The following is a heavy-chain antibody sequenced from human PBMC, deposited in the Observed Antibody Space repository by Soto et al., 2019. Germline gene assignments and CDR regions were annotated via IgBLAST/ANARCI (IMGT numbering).Heavy chain of an antibody. CDR1: GGSISSGGYY. Sequence: SETLSLTCTVSGGSISSGGYYWSWIRQHPGKGLEWIGYIYNSGSTYYNPSLKSRLTISLDTSKSHFSLKLTSVTAADTAVYYCARDRGCSGGSCYSLRPSVAYCGGDCYLRWGQGTLVTVSS. J-gene: IGHJ4*02. V-gene: IGHV4-31*03. D-gene: IGHD2-21*01. CDR3: ARDRGCSGGSCYSLRPSVAYCGGDCYLR. CDR2: IYNSGST.